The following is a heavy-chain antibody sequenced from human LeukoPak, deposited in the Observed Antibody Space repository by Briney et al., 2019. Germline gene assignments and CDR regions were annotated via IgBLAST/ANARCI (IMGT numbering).Heavy chain of an antibody. J-gene: IGHJ5*02. D-gene: IGHD3-22*01. Sequence: SETLSLTCTVSGGSISSYYRTWIRQPPGKGLEWIGYIHYSGSTNYNPSLKSRVTISVDTSKNQFSLKLSSVTAADTAVYYCARDTYYYDSSGYSGWFDPWGQGTLVTVSS. CDR2: IHYSGST. V-gene: IGHV4-59*01. CDR1: GGSISSYY. CDR3: ARDTYYYDSSGYSGWFDP.